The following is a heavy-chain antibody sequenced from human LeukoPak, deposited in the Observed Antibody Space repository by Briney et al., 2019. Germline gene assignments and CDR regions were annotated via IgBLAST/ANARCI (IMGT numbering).Heavy chain of an antibody. V-gene: IGHV3-23*01. J-gene: IGHJ4*02. CDR3: AKAARVFGYQLLLGGPDY. CDR1: GFTFNNYA. CDR2: ISGGGETT. Sequence: GGSLRLSCAASGFTFNNYAMNWVRQAPGKGLEWVSSISGGGETTYYADSAKGRFTISRDNSQNTLYLQMNSLRAEDTAVYYCAKAARVFGYQLLLGGPDYWGQGTLVTVSS. D-gene: IGHD2-2*01.